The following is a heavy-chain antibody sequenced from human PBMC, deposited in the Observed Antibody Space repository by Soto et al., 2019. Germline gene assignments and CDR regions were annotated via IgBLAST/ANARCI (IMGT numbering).Heavy chain of an antibody. V-gene: IGHV1-8*01. CDR3: ARSDWYYYDSSGPYHFDY. D-gene: IGHD3-22*01. Sequence: ASVKVSCKASGYTFTSYDINWVRQATGQGLEWMGWMNPNSGNTAYAQKFQGRVTMTRNTSISTAYMELSSLRSEDTAVYYCARSDWYYYDSSGPYHFDYWGQGTLVTVSS. J-gene: IGHJ4*02. CDR1: GYTFTSYD. CDR2: MNPNSGNT.